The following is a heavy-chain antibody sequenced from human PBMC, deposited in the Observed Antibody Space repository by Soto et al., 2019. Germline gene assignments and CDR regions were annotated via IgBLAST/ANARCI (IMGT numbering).Heavy chain of an antibody. CDR1: GGTFSSYA. Sequence: QVQLVQSGAEVKKPGSSVKVSCKASGGTFSSYAISWVRQAPGQGLEWMGGIIPIFGTANYAQKFQGRVTITADESTSTAYMELSSLRSEDTAVYYCARPHSNYDYYYCGMDVWGQGTTVTVSS. V-gene: IGHV1-69*12. CDR3: ARPHSNYDYYYCGMDV. D-gene: IGHD4-4*01. J-gene: IGHJ6*02. CDR2: IIPIFGTA.